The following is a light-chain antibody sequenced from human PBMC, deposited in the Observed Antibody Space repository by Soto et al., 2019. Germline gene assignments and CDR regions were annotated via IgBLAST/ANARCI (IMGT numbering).Light chain of an antibody. Sequence: DIQMTQSPSSLSASVGDRVTITCRASQSISSYLNWYQQKPGKAPKLLISAASSLQSGVPSRFSGSGSGTDFTLTISSLQPEDFATYYCPQSYSTPPYTFGQGTKLEIK. CDR2: AAS. V-gene: IGKV1-39*01. J-gene: IGKJ2*01. CDR1: QSISSY. CDR3: PQSYSTPPYT.